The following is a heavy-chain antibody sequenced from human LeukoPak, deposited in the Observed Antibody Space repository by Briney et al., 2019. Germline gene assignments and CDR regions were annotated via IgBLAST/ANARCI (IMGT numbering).Heavy chain of an antibody. CDR1: GFTFSSYV. D-gene: IGHD3-10*01. J-gene: IGHJ6*03. Sequence: QPGGSLRLSCAASGFTFSSYVMSWVRQAPGKGLEWVAVIWYDGSNKYYADSVKGRFTISRDNSKNTLYLQMNSLRAEDTAVYYCAKSHQRFGELFYYMDVWGKGTTVTVSS. V-gene: IGHV3-33*08. CDR2: IWYDGSNK. CDR3: AKSHQRFGELFYYMDV.